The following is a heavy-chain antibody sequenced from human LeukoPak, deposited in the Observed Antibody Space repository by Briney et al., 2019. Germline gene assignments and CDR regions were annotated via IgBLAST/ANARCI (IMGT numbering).Heavy chain of an antibody. D-gene: IGHD2-21*01. J-gene: IGHJ5*01. CDR1: GYSFTTHG. CDR3: ARTVGDRADP. Sequence: ASVRVSCKASGYSFTTHGFIWVRQAPGLGLEWMGWISANTGDRKTAQNFRGRVNMTTDAVTQTAYMELNSLTVGDTAIYFCARTVGDRADPWGQGSLVIVSS. CDR2: ISANTGDR. V-gene: IGHV1-18*01.